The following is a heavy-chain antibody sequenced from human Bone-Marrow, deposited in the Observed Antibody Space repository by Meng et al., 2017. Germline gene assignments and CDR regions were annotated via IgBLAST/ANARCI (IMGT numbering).Heavy chain of an antibody. CDR1: GFTFSSYG. D-gene: IGHD6-13*01. CDR2: IWYDGSNK. Sequence: GGSLRLSCAASGFTFSSYGMHWVRQAPGKGLEWVAVIWYDGSNKYYADSVKGRFTISRDNSKNTLYLQMNNLRAEDTAVSCCARELAAAGILGVYYYYGMDVWGQGTMVTVSS. CDR3: ARELAAAGILGVYYYYGMDV. J-gene: IGHJ6*02. V-gene: IGHV3-33*01.